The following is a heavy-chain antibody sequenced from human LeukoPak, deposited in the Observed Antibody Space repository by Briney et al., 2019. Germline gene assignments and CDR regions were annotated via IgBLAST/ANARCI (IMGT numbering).Heavy chain of an antibody. V-gene: IGHV4-39*01. J-gene: IGHJ5*02. D-gene: IGHD5-24*01. CDR2: IYYSGST. CDR1: GGSISSSSYY. CDR3: ARASSDGYNS. Sequence: KPSETLSLTCTVSGGSISSSSYYWGWIRQPPGEGLEWIGSIYYSGSTYYNPSLKSRVTISVDTSKNQFSLKLSSVTAADTAVYYCARASSDGYNSWGQGTLVTVSS.